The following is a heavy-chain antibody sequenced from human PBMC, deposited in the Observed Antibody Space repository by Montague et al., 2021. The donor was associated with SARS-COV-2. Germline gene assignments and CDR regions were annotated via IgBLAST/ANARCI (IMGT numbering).Heavy chain of an antibody. CDR3: AKLDGGGY. J-gene: IGHJ1*01. CDR1: GGSIGSSNW. V-gene: IGHV4-4*02. D-gene: IGHD3-10*01. Sequence: SETLSLTCTVSGGSIGSSNWCSWVRPSPGKGLDWIGEIYHDGNTHYKPSLKSRVIMSVDKSKNQFSLRVTSVTAADTAVYYCAKLDGGGYWGQGTLVTVSS. CDR2: IYHDGNT.